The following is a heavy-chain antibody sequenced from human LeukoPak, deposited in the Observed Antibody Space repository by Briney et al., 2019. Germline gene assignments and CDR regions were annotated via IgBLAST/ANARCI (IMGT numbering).Heavy chain of an antibody. Sequence: GGSLRLSCAASGFTFSTYAMNWVRQAPGKGLEWVSYISNSGTAIYYADSVKGRFTISRDNAKSSLYLQMNSLRAEDTAVYYCARAGYSMDTEYFQHWGQGTLVTVSS. CDR1: GFTFSTYA. J-gene: IGHJ1*01. CDR3: ARAGYSMDTEYFQH. D-gene: IGHD5-18*01. CDR2: ISNSGTAI. V-gene: IGHV3-48*03.